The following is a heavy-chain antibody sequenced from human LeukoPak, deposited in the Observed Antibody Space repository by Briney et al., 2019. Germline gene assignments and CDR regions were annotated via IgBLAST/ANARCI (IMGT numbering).Heavy chain of an antibody. V-gene: IGHV1-3*01. CDR3: ARDPHIVVVPAAIRGWFDP. Sequence: GASVKVSCKASGYTFTSYTMHWVRQAPGQRLEWMGWINAGNGNTKYSQKFQGRVTITRDTSASTAYMELSSLRSEDTAVYYCARDPHIVVVPAAIRGWFDPWGQGTLVTVSS. CDR2: INAGNGNT. CDR1: GYTFTSYT. J-gene: IGHJ5*02. D-gene: IGHD2-2*02.